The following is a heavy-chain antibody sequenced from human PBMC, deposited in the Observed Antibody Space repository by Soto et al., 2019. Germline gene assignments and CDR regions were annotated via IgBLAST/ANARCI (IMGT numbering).Heavy chain of an antibody. Sequence: SETLSLTCAVSGVSIISGEHYWSWIRQPPGKGLEWIGYIYYSGSTNYNPSLKSRVTISVDTSKNQFSLKLSSVTAADTAVYYCARDHYGSGSNYYGMDVWGQGTTVTVSS. D-gene: IGHD3-10*01. V-gene: IGHV4-61*08. CDR1: GVSIISGEHY. CDR3: ARDHYGSGSNYYGMDV. CDR2: IYYSGST. J-gene: IGHJ6*02.